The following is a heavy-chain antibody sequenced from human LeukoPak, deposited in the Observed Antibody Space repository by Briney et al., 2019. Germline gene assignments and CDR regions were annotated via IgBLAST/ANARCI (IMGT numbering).Heavy chain of an antibody. CDR3: ARVPVRFLDPLGSWFDP. D-gene: IGHD3-3*01. J-gene: IGHJ5*02. CDR2: ISYDGSNK. Sequence: GRSLRLSCAASALTFSSYAMHSVRQAPGKGPEWVAVISYDGSNKYYADSVKGRFTISRDNSKNTLYLQMNSLRAEDTAVYYCARVPVRFLDPLGSWFDPWGQGTLVTVSS. CDR1: ALTFSSYA. V-gene: IGHV3-30-3*01.